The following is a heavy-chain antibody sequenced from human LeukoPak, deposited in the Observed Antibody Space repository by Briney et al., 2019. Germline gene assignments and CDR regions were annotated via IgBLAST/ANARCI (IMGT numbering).Heavy chain of an antibody. D-gene: IGHD6-19*01. CDR1: GGSISSYY. CDR2: IYYSGST. J-gene: IGHJ3*02. Sequence: SETLSLTCTVSGGSISSYYWSWIRQPPGKGLEWIGSIYYSGSTNYNPSLKSRVTISVDTSKNQFSLKLSSVTAADTAVYYCARGRGGKSSGRKDAFDISGDRKLFTVSS. CDR3: ARGRGGKSSGRKDAFDI. V-gene: IGHV4-59*08.